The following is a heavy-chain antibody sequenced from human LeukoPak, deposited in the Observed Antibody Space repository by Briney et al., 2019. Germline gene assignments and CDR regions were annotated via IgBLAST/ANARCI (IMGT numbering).Heavy chain of an antibody. V-gene: IGHV4-59*03. CDR1: GGSLTTYY. D-gene: IGHD3-10*01. J-gene: IGHJ3*02. CDR3: LGEKSFFGEAI. CDR2: RYYSGDA. Sequence: PSGALSLTCMGSGGSLTTYYWNWIRQPRGKGLEGMGHRYYSGDANYNPPRLSRVAIPVHPSKNQFPLEVDSVNAAARAVDCLLGEKSFFGEAIWSQGTMVTVSS.